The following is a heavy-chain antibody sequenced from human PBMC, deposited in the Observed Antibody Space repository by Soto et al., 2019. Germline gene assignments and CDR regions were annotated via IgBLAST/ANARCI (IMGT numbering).Heavy chain of an antibody. V-gene: IGHV3-74*03. CDR3: AKDRSSSGWSPFDY. CDR1: GFTFSSDW. D-gene: IGHD6-19*01. J-gene: IGHJ4*02. Sequence: GGSLRLSCVASGFTFSSDWMHWVRKAPGKGLVWVAHIKSDGSDTKYADSVKGRFTISRDNSKNTLYLQMNSLRAEDTAVYYCAKDRSSSGWSPFDYWGQGTLVTVSS. CDR2: IKSDGSDT.